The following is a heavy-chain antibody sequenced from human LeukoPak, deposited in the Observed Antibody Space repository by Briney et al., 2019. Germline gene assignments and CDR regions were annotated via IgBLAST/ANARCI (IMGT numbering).Heavy chain of an antibody. CDR2: ISGSGGST. J-gene: IGHJ4*02. CDR1: GFTFSSYG. D-gene: IGHD3-10*01. CDR3: AKELLWFGELSPSFDY. V-gene: IGHV3-23*01. Sequence: GGSLRLSCAASGFTFSSYGMSWVRQAPGKGLEWVSAISGSGGSTYYADSVKGRFTISRDNSKNTLYLQMNSLRAEDTAVYYCAKELLWFGELSPSFDYWGQGTLVTVSP.